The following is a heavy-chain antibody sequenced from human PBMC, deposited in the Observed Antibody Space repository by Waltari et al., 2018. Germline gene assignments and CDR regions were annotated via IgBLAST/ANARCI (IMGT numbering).Heavy chain of an antibody. CDR1: GFTFSSYS. CDR2: ISSSSSYI. Sequence: EVQLVESGGGLVKPGGSLRLSCAASGFTFSSYSMNWVRQAPGKGLEWVSSISSSSSYIYYADSVKGRFTISRDNAKNSLYLQMNSLRAEDTAVYYCARDPGGYCSGGSCYGAWGQGTLVTVSS. CDR3: ARDPGGYCSGGSCYGA. V-gene: IGHV3-21*01. D-gene: IGHD2-15*01. J-gene: IGHJ5*02.